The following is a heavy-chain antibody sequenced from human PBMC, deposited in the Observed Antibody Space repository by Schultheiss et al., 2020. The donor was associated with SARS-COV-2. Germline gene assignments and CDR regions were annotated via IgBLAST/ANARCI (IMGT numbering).Heavy chain of an antibody. J-gene: IGHJ4*02. Sequence: SETLSLTCTVSGGSISSGGYYWSWIRQHPGKGLEWIGYIYYSGSTYYNPSLKSRVTISVDTSKNQFSLKLSSVTAADTAVYYCARGDSSGYYWFVYWGQGTLVTVSS. CDR2: IYYSGST. CDR3: ARGDSSGYYWFVY. D-gene: IGHD3-22*01. CDR1: GGSISSGGYY. V-gene: IGHV4-31*03.